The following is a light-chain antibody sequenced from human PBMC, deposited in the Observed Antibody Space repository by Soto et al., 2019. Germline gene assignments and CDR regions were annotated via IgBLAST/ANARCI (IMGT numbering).Light chain of an antibody. CDR2: DVS. J-gene: IGLJ1*01. Sequence: QSALTQPASVSGSPGQSIAISCTGTSSDVGGYEYVSWYQQHPDQAPKIMIYDVSNRPSGVSNRFSGSKSGNTASLTISGLQAEDEADYYCSSYTSSSTYVFGSGTKVTVL. CDR1: SSDVGGYEY. CDR3: SSYTSSSTYV. V-gene: IGLV2-14*01.